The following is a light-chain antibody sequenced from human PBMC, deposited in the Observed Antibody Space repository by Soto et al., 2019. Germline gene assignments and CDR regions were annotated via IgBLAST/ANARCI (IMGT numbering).Light chain of an antibody. CDR2: DAT. CDR3: QQYNSSYT. CDR1: QSISSW. V-gene: IGKV1-5*01. Sequence: DIQMTQSPATLSASVGDRVTITCRASQSISSWLAWYQQKQGKAPKLLIYDATSLESGVPSRFSGSGSGTVFPLTISRLQPDDFASYYRQQYNSSYTFGQGTKLEIK. J-gene: IGKJ2*01.